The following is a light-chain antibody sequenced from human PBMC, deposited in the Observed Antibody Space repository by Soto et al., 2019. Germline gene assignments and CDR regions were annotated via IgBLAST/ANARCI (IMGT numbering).Light chain of an antibody. Sequence: ETVMTQSPGALSVSLGERATLSCRASQSVSIHLAWYQQKPGQAPRLLIYDTSTRATGIPARFSGSGSGTEFTLTISSLQAEDVAVYYCQQYYSTPLTFGGGTKVDIK. J-gene: IGKJ4*01. CDR3: QQYYSTPLT. V-gene: IGKV3-15*01. CDR1: QSVSIH. CDR2: DTS.